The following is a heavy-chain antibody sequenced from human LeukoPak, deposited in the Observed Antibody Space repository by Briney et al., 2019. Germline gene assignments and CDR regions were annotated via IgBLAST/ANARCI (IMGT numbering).Heavy chain of an antibody. D-gene: IGHD6-13*01. V-gene: IGHV3-23*01. CDR1: GFPLSRSA. CDR2: ISGSGSGGST. J-gene: IGHJ4*02. Sequence: PGGSLRLSCAASGFPLSRSAMSWVRQAPGKGLEWVSNISGSGSGGSTYYADSVKGRFTISRDNSKNTLYLQMNSLRAEDTAVYYCAREPTYSSSWYTNCDYWGQGILVTVSS. CDR3: AREPTYSSSWYTNCDY.